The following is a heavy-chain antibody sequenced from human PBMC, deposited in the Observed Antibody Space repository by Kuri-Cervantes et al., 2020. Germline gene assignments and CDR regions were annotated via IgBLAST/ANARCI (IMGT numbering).Heavy chain of an antibody. D-gene: IGHD2-21*01. V-gene: IGHV3-7*01. J-gene: IGHJ4*02. Sequence: GESLKISCAASGFTFTSYWMSWVRQAPGKGLEWVANIKQDGSEKYYVASVKGRFTISRDNAKNSLHLQLNSLRAEDTAVYYCARDVRCIKNAYCGGDDYWGQGTLVTVSS. CDR3: ARDVRCIKNAYCGGDDY. CDR2: IKQDGSEK. CDR1: GFTFTSYW.